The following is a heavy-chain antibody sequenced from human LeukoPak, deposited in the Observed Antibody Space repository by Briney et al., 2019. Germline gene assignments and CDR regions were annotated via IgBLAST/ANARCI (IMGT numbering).Heavy chain of an antibody. CDR1: GYTFTRYY. D-gene: IGHD2-15*01. CDR3: ARADGSGGYYIDY. J-gene: IGHJ4*02. Sequence: ASVKVSCKASGYTFTRYYMHWGRQAPGQGLEWMGMTYPSGGSTSFAQKFQGRVTMTSDTSTSTVYMELSSLRSEDTAMFYCARADGSGGYYIDYWAQGPLVTVSS. CDR2: TYPSGGST. V-gene: IGHV1-46*01.